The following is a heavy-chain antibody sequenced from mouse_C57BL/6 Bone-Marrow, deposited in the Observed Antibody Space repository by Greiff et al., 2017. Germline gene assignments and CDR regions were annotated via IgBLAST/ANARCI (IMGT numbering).Heavy chain of an antibody. D-gene: IGHD1-1*01. V-gene: IGHV1-26*01. CDR3: ARLLEAMDY. CDR1: GYTFTDYY. J-gene: IGHJ4*01. CDR2: INPNNGGT. Sequence: VQLQQSGPELVKPGASVKISCKASGYTFTDYYMNWVKQSHGKSLEWIGDINPNNGGTSYNQKFKGKATLTVDKSSSTAYMELRSLTSEDSAVYYCARLLEAMDYWGQGTSVTGSS.